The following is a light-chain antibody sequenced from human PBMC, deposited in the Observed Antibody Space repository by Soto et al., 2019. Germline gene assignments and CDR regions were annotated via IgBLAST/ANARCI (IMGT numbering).Light chain of an antibody. CDR1: SSDIGGYKF. CDR2: DVN. CDR3: CSYTSSTSLI. J-gene: IGLJ2*01. V-gene: IGLV2-14*03. Sequence: QSALTQPASVSGSPGQSITISCTGTSSDIGGYKFVSWYQQHPGKVPKRLIYDVNNRPSGVSDRFSGSKSGNTASLTISGLQAEDEAEYYCCSYTSSTSLIFGGGTKLTVL.